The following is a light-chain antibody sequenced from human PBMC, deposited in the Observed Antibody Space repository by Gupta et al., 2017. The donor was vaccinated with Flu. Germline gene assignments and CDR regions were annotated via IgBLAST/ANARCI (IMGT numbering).Light chain of an antibody. J-gene: IGLJ1*01. Sequence: QSVLTQPPSASGTPGQRVTISCSGSGSNIGTNAVNWYRHLPGTAPKLLIYASSHRPSGVPDRFSGSRSGTSASLAISGLRAEDEADYYCATWDDSRKSYVFGPGTKVTVL. CDR2: ASS. CDR3: ATWDDSRKSYV. CDR1: GSNIGTNA. V-gene: IGLV1-44*01.